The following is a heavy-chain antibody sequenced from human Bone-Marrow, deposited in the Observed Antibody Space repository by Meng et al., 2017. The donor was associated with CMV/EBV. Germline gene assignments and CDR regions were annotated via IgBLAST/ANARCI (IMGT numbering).Heavy chain of an antibody. J-gene: IGHJ4*02. V-gene: IGHV4-39*07. Sequence: GSLRLSCTVTGGSISSSSYYWGWIRQPPGKGLEWIGSIYYSGSTNYNPSLKSRVTISVDTSKNQFSLKLSSVTAADTAVYYCARSLDCGGDCYLGYWGQRTRVTVSS. CDR1: GGSISSSSYY. D-gene: IGHD2-21*01. CDR3: ARSLDCGGDCYLGY. CDR2: IYYSGST.